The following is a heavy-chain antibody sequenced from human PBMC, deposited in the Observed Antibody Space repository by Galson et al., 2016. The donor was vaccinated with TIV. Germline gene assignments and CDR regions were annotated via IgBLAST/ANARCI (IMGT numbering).Heavy chain of an antibody. D-gene: IGHD4/OR15-4a*01. CDR2: IVPMFGTT. Sequence: SVKVSCKASGGIFTTYSIRWVRQAPGQGLEWMGGIVPMFGTTTYAQKFQGRVTISADASPTTAYLELSSLRSEDTAVYYCARDMGLGDFDIWGQGKMVTVSS. J-gene: IGHJ3*02. CDR3: ARDMGLGDFDI. CDR1: GGIFTTYS. V-gene: IGHV1-69*13.